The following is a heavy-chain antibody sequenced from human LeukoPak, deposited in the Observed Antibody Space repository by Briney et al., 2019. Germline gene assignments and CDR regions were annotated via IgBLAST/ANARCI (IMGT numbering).Heavy chain of an antibody. CDR1: GYTFTGYY. Sequence: ASVKVSCKASGYTFTGYYMHWVRQAPGQGLEWMGIINPSGGSTSYAQKFQGRVTMTRDMSTSTVYMELSSLRSEDTAVYYCAREPNYAKGPGDIWGQGTMVTVSS. CDR3: AREPNYAKGPGDI. J-gene: IGHJ3*02. V-gene: IGHV1-46*01. CDR2: INPSGGST. D-gene: IGHD2-2*01.